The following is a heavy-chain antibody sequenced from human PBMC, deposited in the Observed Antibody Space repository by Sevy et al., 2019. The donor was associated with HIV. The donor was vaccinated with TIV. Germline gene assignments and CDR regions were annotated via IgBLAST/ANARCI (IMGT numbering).Heavy chain of an antibody. V-gene: IGHV1-69*13. Sequence: ASVKVSCKASGGTFSTSPINWVRQAPGQGLEWMGGIIPLFGTTKDAQKFQGRVRIIADESTSTAFLEMNNLRSEDTAVYYCARTAYYDSSGYFYFDYWGQGTLVTVSS. CDR2: IIPLFGTT. J-gene: IGHJ4*02. CDR1: GGTFSTSP. D-gene: IGHD3-22*01. CDR3: ARTAYYDSSGYFYFDY.